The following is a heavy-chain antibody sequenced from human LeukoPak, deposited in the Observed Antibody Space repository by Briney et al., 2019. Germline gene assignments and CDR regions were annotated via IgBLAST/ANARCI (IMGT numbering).Heavy chain of an antibody. D-gene: IGHD5-18*01. V-gene: IGHV1-69*01. J-gene: IGHJ6*03. CDR2: IIPIFGTA. CDR3: ARVDTAMGAYYYYYYMDV. Sequence: ASVKVSCKASGGTFSSYAISWVRQAPGQGLEWMGGIIPIFGTANYAQKFQGRVTITADESTSTAYMELSSLRSEDTAVYYCARVDTAMGAYYYYYYMDVWGKGATVTVSS. CDR1: GGTFSSYA.